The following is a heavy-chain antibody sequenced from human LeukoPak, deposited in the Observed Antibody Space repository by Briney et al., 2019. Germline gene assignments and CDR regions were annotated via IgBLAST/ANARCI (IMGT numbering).Heavy chain of an antibody. CDR2: ISSSSSYI. Sequence: PGGSLRLSCAASGFTFSSYSMNWVRQAPWKGLEWVSSISSSSSYIYYADSVKGRFTISRDNAKNSLYLQMNSLRAEDTAVYYCARANRKRITIFGVVPNWFDPWGQGTLVTVSS. CDR1: GFTFSSYS. J-gene: IGHJ5*02. V-gene: IGHV3-21*01. CDR3: ARANRKRITIFGVVPNWFDP. D-gene: IGHD3-3*01.